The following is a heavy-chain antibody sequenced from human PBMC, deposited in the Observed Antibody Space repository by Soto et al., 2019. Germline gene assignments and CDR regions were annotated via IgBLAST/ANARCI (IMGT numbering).Heavy chain of an antibody. D-gene: IGHD6-6*01. V-gene: IGHV4-34*01. CDR3: ARGRSSVASRPASRWYDP. CDR2: ISYSANT. CDR1: GDSFSTYY. Sequence: PSETLSLTCAVYGDSFSTYYWSWIRQAPGKGLEWIGEISYSANTNFDPSLKSRVTMSVDTSKKQLSLNLTSVTAADTAVYYCARGRSSVASRPASRWYDPWARAPWSPSPQ. J-gene: IGHJ5*02.